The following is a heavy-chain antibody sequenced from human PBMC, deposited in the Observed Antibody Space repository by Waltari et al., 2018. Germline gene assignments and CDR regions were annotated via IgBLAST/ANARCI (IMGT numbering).Heavy chain of an antibody. CDR2: IYYSGST. J-gene: IGHJ5*02. Sequence: QLQLQESGPGLVKPLETLSLTCTVSGGSISSSSYYWGWIRQPPGKGLEWIGSIYYSGSTYYNPSLKSRVTISVDTSKNQFSLKLSSVTAADTAVYYCARIIVVVPAAILSWFDPWGQGTLVTVSS. D-gene: IGHD2-2*01. CDR3: ARIIVVVPAAILSWFDP. V-gene: IGHV4-39*01. CDR1: GGSISSSSYY.